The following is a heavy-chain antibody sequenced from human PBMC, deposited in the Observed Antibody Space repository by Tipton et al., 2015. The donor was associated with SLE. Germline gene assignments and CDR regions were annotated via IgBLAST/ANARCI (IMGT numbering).Heavy chain of an antibody. D-gene: IGHD6-19*01. Sequence: LVKPSQTLTLTCTFSGFSLTTSGVGVGWIRQPPGKALEWLALIYRNDDKRYNPSLKTRLTITEDTSKNHVVLTMTNMDPLDTATYYCAHSRGWILDYWGQGDLVTVSS. CDR1: GFSLTTSGVG. CDR2: IYRNDDK. J-gene: IGHJ4*02. V-gene: IGHV2-5*01. CDR3: AHSRGWILDY.